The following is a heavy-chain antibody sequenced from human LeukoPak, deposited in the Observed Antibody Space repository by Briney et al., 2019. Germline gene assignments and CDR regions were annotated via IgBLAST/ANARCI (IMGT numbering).Heavy chain of an antibody. CDR3: ARSYSGSSRAYYFDY. J-gene: IGHJ4*02. Sequence: SETLSLTCTVSGGSIGTFYWSWIRQPPGKGLEWIGYIYYNGITNYNPSLKSRLTISVDTSKSQFSLKLSSVTAADTAVYYCARSYSGSSRAYYFDYWGQGTLVTVSS. CDR1: GGSIGTFY. D-gene: IGHD6-13*01. V-gene: IGHV4-59*08. CDR2: IYYNGIT.